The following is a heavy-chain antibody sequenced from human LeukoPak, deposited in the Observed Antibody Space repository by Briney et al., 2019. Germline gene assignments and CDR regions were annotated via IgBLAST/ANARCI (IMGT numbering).Heavy chain of an antibody. CDR3: ARDGYYYDSSGYYYYLDY. D-gene: IGHD3-22*01. J-gene: IGHJ4*02. CDR2: IYSGGST. CDR1: GFTVSSNY. V-gene: IGHV3-66*02. Sequence: GGSLRLSCAASGFTVSSNYMSWVRQAPGKGLEWVSVIYSGGSTYYADSVKGRFTISRDNSKNTLYLQMNSLRAEDTAVYYCARDGYYYDSSGYYYYLDYWGQGTPVTVSS.